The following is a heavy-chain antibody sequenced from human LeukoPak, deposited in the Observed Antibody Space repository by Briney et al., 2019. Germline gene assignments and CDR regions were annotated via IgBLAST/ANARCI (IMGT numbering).Heavy chain of an antibody. Sequence: ASVKVSCKASGGTFSSYAISWVRQAPGQGLEWMGRIIPILGIANYAQKFQGRVTITADKSTSTAYMELNSLRAEDTAVYCCARDKGLDWGQGTLVTVSS. CDR2: IIPILGIA. CDR1: GGTFSSYA. D-gene: IGHD3/OR15-3a*01. V-gene: IGHV1-69*04. CDR3: ARDKGLD. J-gene: IGHJ4*02.